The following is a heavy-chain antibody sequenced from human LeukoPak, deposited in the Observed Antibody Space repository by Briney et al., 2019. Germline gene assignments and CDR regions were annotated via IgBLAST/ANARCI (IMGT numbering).Heavy chain of an antibody. CDR3: ARVLRGEARNWFDP. Sequence: SETLSLTCTVSGGSISSSSYYWGWIRQPPGKGLEWIGSIYYSGSTYYNPSLKSRVTISVDTSKNQFSLKLSSVTAADTAVYYCARVLRGEARNWFDPWGQGTLVTVSS. J-gene: IGHJ5*02. CDR1: GGSISSSSYY. D-gene: IGHD3-10*01. V-gene: IGHV4-39*07. CDR2: IYYSGST.